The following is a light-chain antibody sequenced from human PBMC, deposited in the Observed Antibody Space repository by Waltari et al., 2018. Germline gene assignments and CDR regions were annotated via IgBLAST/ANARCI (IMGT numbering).Light chain of an antibody. CDR3: QTGGHGTWV. J-gene: IGLJ3*02. CDR2: VNSDGSH. Sequence: QLVLTQSPSASASLGASVKLTCTLSSWHRSNVIAWQPQQPEKGPRYLMKVNSDGSHSKGDEIPDRFSGSSSGAERYLTISSLQSEDEADYYCQTGGHGTWVFGGGTKLTVL. V-gene: IGLV4-69*01. CDR1: SWHRSNV.